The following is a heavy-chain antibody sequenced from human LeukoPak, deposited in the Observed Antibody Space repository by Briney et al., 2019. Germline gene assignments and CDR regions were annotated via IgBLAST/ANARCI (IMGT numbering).Heavy chain of an antibody. CDR2: IYYSGST. Sequence: SETLSLTCTVSGGSISSGDYYWSWIRQHPGKGLEWIGYIYYSGSTYYNQSLKSRVTISVDTSKNQFSLKLSSVTAADTAVYYCARDKYYYYYGMDVWGQGTTVTVSS. CDR1: GGSISSGDYY. V-gene: IGHV4-31*03. CDR3: ARDKYYYYYGMDV. J-gene: IGHJ6*02.